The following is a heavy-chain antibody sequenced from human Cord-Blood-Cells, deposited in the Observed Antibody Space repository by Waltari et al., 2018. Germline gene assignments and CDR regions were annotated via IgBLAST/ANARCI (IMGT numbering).Heavy chain of an antibody. Sequence: QVQLVQSGAEVKKPGASVKVSCKASGYTFTSYAMHWVRQAPGQRLEWMGWINAGNGNTKYSQKFHGRVTITRDTSASTSYMELSSLRSEDTAVYYCARKDWNYAFDIWGQGTMVTVSS. CDR1: GYTFTSYA. CDR3: ARKDWNYAFDI. J-gene: IGHJ3*02. CDR2: INAGNGNT. D-gene: IGHD1-7*01. V-gene: IGHV1-3*01.